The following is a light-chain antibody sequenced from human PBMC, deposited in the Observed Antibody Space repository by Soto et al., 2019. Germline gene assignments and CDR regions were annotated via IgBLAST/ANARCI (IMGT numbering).Light chain of an antibody. CDR2: SNT. CDR1: NSNIGAGFG. Sequence: QLVLTQPPSVSGAPGQRVTISCTGSNSNIGAGFGVPWYQQFPRTAPRLLIYSNTNRPSGVPDRFSASKSGTSASLAITGLRAEDEAEYYCQSFDINVLALIFGVGTKLTVL. V-gene: IGLV1-40*01. J-gene: IGLJ2*01. CDR3: QSFDINVLALI.